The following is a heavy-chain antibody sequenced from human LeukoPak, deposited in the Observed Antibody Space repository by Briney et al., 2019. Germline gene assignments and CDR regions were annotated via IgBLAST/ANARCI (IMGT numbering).Heavy chain of an antibody. Sequence: SETLSLTCTVSGGSISSYYWSWIRQPPGKGLERIGYIYYSGSTNYNPSLKSRVTISVDTSKNQFSLKLSSVTAADTAVYYCARGGVAARLFDYWGQGTLVTVSS. CDR2: IYYSGST. D-gene: IGHD6-6*01. CDR3: ARGGVAARLFDY. CDR1: GGSISSYY. J-gene: IGHJ4*02. V-gene: IGHV4-59*01.